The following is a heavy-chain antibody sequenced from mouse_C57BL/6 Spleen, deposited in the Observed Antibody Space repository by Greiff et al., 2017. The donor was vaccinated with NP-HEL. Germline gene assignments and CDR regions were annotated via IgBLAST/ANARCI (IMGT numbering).Heavy chain of an antibody. Sequence: VQLQQSGPELVKPGASVKISCKASGYSFTDYNMNWVKHSNGKSLEWIGVINPNYGTTSYNQKFKGKATLTVDQSSSTAYMQLNSLTSEDSAVYYCAIIYDGYYEGYFDVWGTGTTVTVSS. CDR2: INPNYGTT. D-gene: IGHD2-3*01. CDR1: GYSFTDYN. J-gene: IGHJ1*03. CDR3: AIIYDGYYEGYFDV. V-gene: IGHV1-39*01.